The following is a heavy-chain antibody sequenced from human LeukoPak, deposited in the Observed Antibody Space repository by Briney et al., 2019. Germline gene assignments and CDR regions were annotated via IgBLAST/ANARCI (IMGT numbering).Heavy chain of an antibody. CDR1: GFTFSTYA. D-gene: IGHD2-15*01. CDR2: ISSIGGTT. V-gene: IGHV3-64*01. J-gene: IGHJ4*02. Sequence: PGGSLRLSCAASGFTFSTYALHWVRQVPGKGLEYVSAISSIGGTTYYANSVKGRFTISRDNSKNTLYLQMGSLKPEDTAVYYCARRDNYDYWGQGTLVTVSS. CDR3: ARRDNYDY.